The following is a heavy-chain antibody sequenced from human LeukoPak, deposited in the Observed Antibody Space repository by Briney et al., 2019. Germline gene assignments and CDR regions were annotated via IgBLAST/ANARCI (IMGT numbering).Heavy chain of an antibody. V-gene: IGHV3-21*01. CDR1: GFTFSSYS. Sequence: PGGSLRLSCAASGFTFSSYSMNWVRQAPGKGLEWVSSISSSSSYIYYADSVKGRFTISRDNAKNSLYPQMNSLRAEDTAVYYCARDSTSYYDFWSGYCFDYWGQGTQVTVSS. CDR3: ARDSTSYYDFWSGYCFDY. CDR2: ISSSSSYI. D-gene: IGHD3-3*01. J-gene: IGHJ4*02.